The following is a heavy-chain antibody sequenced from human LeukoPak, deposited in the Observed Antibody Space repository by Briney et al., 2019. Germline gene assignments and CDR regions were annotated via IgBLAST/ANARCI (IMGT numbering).Heavy chain of an antibody. V-gene: IGHV3-48*03. Sequence: GGSLRLSCAASGFSFSSYEMNGVRQAPGKGLEWVSYISSSGSSIYNADSVKGRFTISRDNAKNSLYLQMNSLRAEDTAVYYCARGYYYGSGTLGPFDPWGQGTLVTVSS. CDR1: GFSFSSYE. CDR3: ARGYYYGSGTLGPFDP. CDR2: ISSSGSSI. J-gene: IGHJ5*02. D-gene: IGHD3-10*01.